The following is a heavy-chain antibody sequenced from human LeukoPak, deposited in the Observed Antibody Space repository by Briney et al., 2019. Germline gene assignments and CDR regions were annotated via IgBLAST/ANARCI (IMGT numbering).Heavy chain of an antibody. CDR2: IIPIFGTA. D-gene: IGHD3-10*01. Sequence: ETSVKVSCKASGGTFNSYAISWVRQAPGQGLEWMGGIIPIFGTANYAQKFQGRVTITTDESTSTAYMELSSLRSEDTAVYYCARGRVRGVIIGAFDIWGQGTMVTVSS. V-gene: IGHV1-69*05. CDR3: ARGRVRGVIIGAFDI. CDR1: GGTFNSYA. J-gene: IGHJ3*02.